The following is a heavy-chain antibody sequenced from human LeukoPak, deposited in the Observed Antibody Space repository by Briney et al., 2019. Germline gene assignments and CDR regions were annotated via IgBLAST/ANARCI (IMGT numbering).Heavy chain of an antibody. CDR1: GFTFTSSA. D-gene: IGHD6-13*01. J-gene: IGHJ5*02. Sequence: ASVKVSCKASGFTFTSSAMQWVRQARGQRLEWIGWIVVGSGNTNYAQKFQERVTITRDMSTSTAYMELNSLRSEDTAVYYCAADSRGQQLAFDPWGQGTLVTVSS. CDR3: AADSRGQQLAFDP. CDR2: IVVGSGNT. V-gene: IGHV1-58*02.